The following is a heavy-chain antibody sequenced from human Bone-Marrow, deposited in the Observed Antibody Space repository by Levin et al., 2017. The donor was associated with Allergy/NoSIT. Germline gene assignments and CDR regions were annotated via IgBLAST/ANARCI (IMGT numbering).Heavy chain of an antibody. J-gene: IGHJ6*02. Sequence: GGSLRLSCAASGFSFEDNAMHWVRQAPGKGLEWVSGISWNSGSLGYADSVKGRFTISRDNAKKSLYLQMNSLRTEDTAFYYCVKGSWPRYMSTWYFHYAMDVWGQGTTVTVSS. CDR1: GFSFEDNA. V-gene: IGHV3-9*01. CDR3: VKGSWPRYMSTWYFHYAMDV. CDR2: ISWNSGSL. D-gene: IGHD3-16*01.